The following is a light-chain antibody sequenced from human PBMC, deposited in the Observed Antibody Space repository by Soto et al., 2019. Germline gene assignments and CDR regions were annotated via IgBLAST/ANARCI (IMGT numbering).Light chain of an antibody. CDR2: EVN. Sequence: QSALTQPASVSGSPGQSITISCTGTSSDVGSYDRVSWYQQHPDKAPTLMIYEVNKRPSGVSNRFSGSKSGNTASLTISGLQAEDEADYYCCSSVGGPNGVFGGGTKLTVL. CDR3: CSSVGGPNGV. V-gene: IGLV2-23*02. J-gene: IGLJ3*02. CDR1: SSDVGSYDR.